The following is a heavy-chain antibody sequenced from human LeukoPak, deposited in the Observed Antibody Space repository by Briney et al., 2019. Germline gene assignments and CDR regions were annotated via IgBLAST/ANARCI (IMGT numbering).Heavy chain of an antibody. CDR2: VNTTSGGT. D-gene: IGHD3-22*01. V-gene: IGHV1-2*02. J-gene: IGHJ4*02. CDR1: GYTFTSYY. CDR3: ARVYYYYDSSGILTLYFDY. Sequence: ASVKVSFKTSGYTFTSYYMHLVRQPPGQGLEWVGWVNTTSGGTNYAQKIQGRVTMTRDTSISTAYMELSRLRSDDTAVYYCARVYYYYDSSGILTLYFDYWGQGTLVTVSS.